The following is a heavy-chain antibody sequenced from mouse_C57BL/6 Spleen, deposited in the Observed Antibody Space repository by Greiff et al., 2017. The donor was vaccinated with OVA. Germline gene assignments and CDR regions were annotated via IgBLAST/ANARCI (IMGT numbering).Heavy chain of an antibody. CDR2: INYDGSST. CDR1: GFTFSDYY. D-gene: IGHD1-1*01. CDR3: TRGGYCYGSSYDFDY. J-gene: IGHJ2*01. Sequence: EVMLVESEGGLVQPGSSMKLSCTASGFTFSDYYMPWVRQVPEKGLEWVANINYDGSSTYYLDSLKSRFIISRDNAKNSLYLQMSSMKSEDTATYYCTRGGYCYGSSYDFDYWGQGTTLTVSS. V-gene: IGHV5-16*01.